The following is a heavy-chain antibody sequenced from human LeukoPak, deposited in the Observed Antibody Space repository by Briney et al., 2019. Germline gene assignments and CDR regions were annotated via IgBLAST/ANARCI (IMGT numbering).Heavy chain of an antibody. CDR2: INGDGRST. J-gene: IGHJ4*02. D-gene: IGHD1-26*01. V-gene: IGHV3-74*01. CDR1: GFTFSSYW. Sequence: PGGSLRPSCAASGFTFSSYWMHWVRHVPGKGLVWVSRINGDGRSTSYADSVKGRFTISRDNAKNTLYLQMNSLRGDDTAVYYRASLRELLDSWGQGTLVTVSS. CDR3: ASLRELLDS.